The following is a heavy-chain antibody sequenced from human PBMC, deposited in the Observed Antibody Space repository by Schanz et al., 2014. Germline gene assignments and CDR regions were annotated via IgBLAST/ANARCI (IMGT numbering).Heavy chain of an antibody. V-gene: IGHV3-30*02. Sequence: VQLVESGGGLIQPGGSLRLSCAGSGFSFSDYGMHWVRQAPGRGLEWVAFVHFDGSHKYYDDSVRGRFTVSRDNSKNTLYLQMDSLRPEDTAVYHCAGDWASGRYYSDYWGQGTLVTVSS. J-gene: IGHJ4*02. D-gene: IGHD1-26*01. CDR1: GFSFSDYG. CDR3: AGDWASGRYYSDY. CDR2: VHFDGSHK.